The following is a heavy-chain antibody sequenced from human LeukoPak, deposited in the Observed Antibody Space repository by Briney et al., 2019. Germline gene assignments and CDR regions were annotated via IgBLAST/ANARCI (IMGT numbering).Heavy chain of an antibody. J-gene: IGHJ3*02. CDR1: GGSISSSSYY. Sequence: PSETLSLTCTVSGGSISSSSYYWGWIRQPPGKGLEWIGSIYYSGSTYYNPSLKSRVTISVDTSKNQFSLKLSSVTAADTAVYYCARAPRALRYFEGDAFDIWGQGTMVTVSS. CDR2: IYYSGST. D-gene: IGHD3-9*01. V-gene: IGHV4-39*07. CDR3: ARAPRALRYFEGDAFDI.